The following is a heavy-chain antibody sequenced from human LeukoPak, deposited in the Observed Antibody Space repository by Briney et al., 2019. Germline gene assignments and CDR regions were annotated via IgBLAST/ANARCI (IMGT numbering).Heavy chain of an antibody. Sequence: SETLSLTCTVSGGSISSSSYYWGWIRQPPGKGLEWIGEINHSGSTNYNPSLKSRVTISVDTSKNQFSLKLSSVIAADTAVYYCASSGGSTKYGYWGQGTLVTVSS. J-gene: IGHJ4*02. CDR3: ASSGGSTKYGY. CDR1: GGSISSSSYY. CDR2: INHSGST. V-gene: IGHV4-39*07. D-gene: IGHD2-2*01.